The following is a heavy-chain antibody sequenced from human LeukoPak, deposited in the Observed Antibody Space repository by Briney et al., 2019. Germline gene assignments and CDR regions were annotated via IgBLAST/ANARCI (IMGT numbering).Heavy chain of an antibody. Sequence: GGSLRLSCAASGFTFSSYGMHWVRQAPGKGLEWVAVISYDGSNKYYADSVKGRFTISRDNSKNTLYLQMNSLRAEDTAVYYCAESLWFGELLSAFDIWGQGTMVTVSS. CDR2: ISYDGSNK. CDR1: GFTFSSYG. CDR3: AESLWFGELLSAFDI. D-gene: IGHD3-10*01. J-gene: IGHJ3*02. V-gene: IGHV3-30*03.